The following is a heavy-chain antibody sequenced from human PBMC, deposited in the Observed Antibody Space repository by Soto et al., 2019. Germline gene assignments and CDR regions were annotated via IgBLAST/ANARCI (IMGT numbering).Heavy chain of an antibody. J-gene: IGHJ4*02. CDR1: GGSISSGGYY. Sequence: SETLSLTCTVSGGSISSGGYYWRWIRQHPGKGLEWIGYIYYSGSTYYNPSLKSRVTISVDTSKNQFSLKLSSVTAADTAVYYCARITTYYYDSSGPDYWGQGTLVTVSS. V-gene: IGHV4-31*03. D-gene: IGHD3-22*01. CDR2: IYYSGST. CDR3: ARITTYYYDSSGPDY.